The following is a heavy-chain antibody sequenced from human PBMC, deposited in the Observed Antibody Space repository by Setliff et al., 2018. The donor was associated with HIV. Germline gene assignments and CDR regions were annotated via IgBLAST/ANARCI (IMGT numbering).Heavy chain of an antibody. Sequence: SETLSLTCNVSGGSISSGSYYWTWIRQPAGKGLEWIGRIYPSGNINYNPSLKSRLTMSIDTSKNQFSLKLSSVTATDTAVYYCARDAGPHYGSGPPLEYWGQGIQVTVSS. CDR1: GGSISSGSYY. CDR3: ARDAGPHYGSGPPLEY. D-gene: IGHD3-10*01. CDR2: IYPSGNI. V-gene: IGHV4-61*02. J-gene: IGHJ4*02.